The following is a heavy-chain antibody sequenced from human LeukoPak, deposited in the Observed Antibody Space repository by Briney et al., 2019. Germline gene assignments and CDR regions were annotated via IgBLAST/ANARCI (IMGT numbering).Heavy chain of an antibody. CDR2: VYYSGST. J-gene: IGHJ6*03. CDR3: ARGIGNNRYYYYMDV. V-gene: IGHV4-59*01. D-gene: IGHD1-14*01. Sequence: SETLSLTCTVSGGSISSYYWSWIRQPPGKGLEWIGYVYYSGSTNYNPSLESRVTISVDPSKNHFSLKLSSVTAADTAVYYCARGIGNNRYYYYMDVWGKGITVTVSS. CDR1: GGSISSYY.